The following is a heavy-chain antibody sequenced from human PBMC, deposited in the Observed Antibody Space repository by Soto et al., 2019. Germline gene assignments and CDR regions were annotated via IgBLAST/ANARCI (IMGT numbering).Heavy chain of an antibody. Sequence: EVQLLESGGLLVQPGGSLRLSCAASGFSFSSHAMSWVRQAPGKGLEWVSAISSSGGSTYYADSVKGRFTISRDNSKNTLHLQMTSLRVEETAVYYCARSPIAAAGPDYWGQGTLVSVSS. V-gene: IGHV3-23*01. CDR3: ARSPIAAAGPDY. J-gene: IGHJ4*02. CDR1: GFSFSSHA. D-gene: IGHD6-13*01. CDR2: ISSSGGST.